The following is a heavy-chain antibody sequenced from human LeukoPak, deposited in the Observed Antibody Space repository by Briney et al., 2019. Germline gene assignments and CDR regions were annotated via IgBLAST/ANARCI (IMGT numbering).Heavy chain of an antibody. Sequence: GGSLRLFCAASGFTFSSYEMSWVRQAPGEGLEWVSYISSSGSTIYYADSVKGRFTISRDNAKNSLYLQMNSLRAEDTAVYYCAELGITMIGGVWGKGTTVTISS. CDR3: AELGITMIGGV. J-gene: IGHJ6*04. CDR2: ISSSGSTI. CDR1: GFTFSSYE. D-gene: IGHD3-10*02. V-gene: IGHV3-48*03.